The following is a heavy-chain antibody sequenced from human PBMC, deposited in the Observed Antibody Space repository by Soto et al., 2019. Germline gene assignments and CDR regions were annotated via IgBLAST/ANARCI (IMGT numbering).Heavy chain of an antibody. CDR2: ISYDGSNK. CDR3: AKDLLRPGRAYGMDV. Sequence: QVQLVESGGGVVQPGRSLRLSCAASGFTFSSYGMNWVRQAPGKGLEWVAVISYDGSNKYYADSVKGRFTISRDNAKNSLYLQMTSLRAEDTAVYYCAKDLLRPGRAYGMDVWGQGTPVTVSS. CDR1: GFTFSSYG. V-gene: IGHV3-30*18. D-gene: IGHD6-25*01. J-gene: IGHJ6*02.